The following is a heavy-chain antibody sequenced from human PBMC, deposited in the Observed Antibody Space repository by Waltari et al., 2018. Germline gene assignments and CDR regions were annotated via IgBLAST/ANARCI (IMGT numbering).Heavy chain of an antibody. V-gene: IGHV3-11*06. CDR2: ISTTTYT. CDR1: GFTFNDVY. Sequence: QVQLVESGGGLVKPGGSLRLSCAAAGFTFNDVYMNWIRQAPGKGLEWIAYISTTTYTNYADSVKGRFTISRDNDKNSLYLQMNFLRDDDTAVYYCARDRYSSNWFLDYWGQGILVTVSS. D-gene: IGHD6-13*01. CDR3: ARDRYSSNWFLDY. J-gene: IGHJ4*02.